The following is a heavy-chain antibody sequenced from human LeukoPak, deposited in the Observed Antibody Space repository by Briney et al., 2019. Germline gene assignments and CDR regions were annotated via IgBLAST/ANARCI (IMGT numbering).Heavy chain of an antibody. D-gene: IGHD3-10*02. J-gene: IGHJ6*04. CDR1: GFTFFSYT. V-gene: IGHV3-21*01. Sequence: GGSLRLSCAASGFTFFSYTMNWVRPAPGKGRGWVSSISMSSSYIYTAHSVKDRFTIHRDNAKNSLHLQMNSLRGEDTAVYYCAELSITMIGGVWGKGTTVTTSS. CDR2: ISMSSSYI. CDR3: AELSITMIGGV.